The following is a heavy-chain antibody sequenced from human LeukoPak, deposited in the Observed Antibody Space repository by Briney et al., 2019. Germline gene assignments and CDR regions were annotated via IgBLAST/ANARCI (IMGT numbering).Heavy chain of an antibody. CDR1: GYTFTSYG. V-gene: IGHV1-18*01. CDR2: ISAYNGNT. CDR3: ARDWIRYCSSTSCYLSDY. J-gene: IGHJ4*02. D-gene: IGHD2-2*01. Sequence: ASVTVSCKASGYTFTSYGISWVRQAPGQGLEWMGWISAYNGNTNYAQKLQGRVTMTTDTSTSTAYMELRSLRSDDTAVYYCARDWIRYCSSTSCYLSDYWGQGTLVTVSS.